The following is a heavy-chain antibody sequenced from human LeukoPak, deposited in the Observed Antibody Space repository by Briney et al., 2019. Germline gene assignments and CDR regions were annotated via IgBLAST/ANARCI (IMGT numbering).Heavy chain of an antibody. Sequence: SVKVSCKASGGTFSSYAISWVRQAPGQGLEWMGGIIPIFGTANYAQKFQGRVTITTDESTSTAYMELSSLRSEDTAVYYCASSTMVRGPHGAFDIWGQGTMVTVSS. CDR3: ASSTMVRGPHGAFDI. J-gene: IGHJ3*02. CDR1: GGTFSSYA. V-gene: IGHV1-69*05. CDR2: IIPIFGTA. D-gene: IGHD3-10*01.